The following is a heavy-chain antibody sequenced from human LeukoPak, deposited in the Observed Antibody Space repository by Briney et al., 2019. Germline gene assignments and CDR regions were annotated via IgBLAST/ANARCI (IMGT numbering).Heavy chain of an antibody. CDR2: ISSRGTYT. CDR1: GFTFSDYY. CDR3: ARGWPWDY. D-gene: IGHD6-13*01. J-gene: IGHJ4*02. V-gene: IGHV3-11*06. Sequence: SGGSLRLSCAASGFTFSDYYMSWIRQAPGKGLEWVSHISSRGTYTNYADSVKGRFTISRDNTKNSLYLQMNSLRAEDTAVYYCARGWPWDYWGQGTLVTVSS.